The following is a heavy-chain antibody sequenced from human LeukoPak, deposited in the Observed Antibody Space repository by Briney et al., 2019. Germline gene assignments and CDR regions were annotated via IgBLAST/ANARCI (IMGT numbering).Heavy chain of an antibody. J-gene: IGHJ4*02. Sequence: SETLPLTCTVSGGSISGYYWSWIRQPPGKGPEWIGYIYYSGSTNYNPSLKSRVTISVDTSKNQFSLKMNSVTAADTAVYYCARLASSGWSHCDYWGQGTLVTVSS. D-gene: IGHD6-19*01. V-gene: IGHV4-59*08. CDR2: IYYSGST. CDR3: ARLASSGWSHCDY. CDR1: GGSISGYY.